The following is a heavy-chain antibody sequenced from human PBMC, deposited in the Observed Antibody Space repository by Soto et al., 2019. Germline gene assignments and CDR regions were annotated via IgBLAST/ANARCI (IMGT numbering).Heavy chain of an antibody. D-gene: IGHD3-3*01. V-gene: IGHV4-61*01. CDR3: AREVTYDFWSGIGRYYFDY. CDR1: GGSVSSGSYY. CDR2: IYYSGST. J-gene: IGHJ4*02. Sequence: PSETLSLTCTVSGGSVSSGSYYWSWIRQPPGKGLEWIGYIYYSGSTNYNPSLKSRVTISVDTSKNQFSLKLSSVTAADTAVYYCAREVTYDFWSGIGRYYFDYWGQGTLVTVSS.